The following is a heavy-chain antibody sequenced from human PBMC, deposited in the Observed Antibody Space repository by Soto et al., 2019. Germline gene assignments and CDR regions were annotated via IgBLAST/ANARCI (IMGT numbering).Heavy chain of an antibody. CDR3: VLGELSFDAFDI. CDR2: IIPIFGTA. CDR1: GGSFSSYA. Sequence: SVRVSCKASGGSFSSYAISWVRQAPGQGLEWMGGIIPIFGTANYAQKFQGRVTITADESTSTAYMELSSLRSEDTAVYYCVLGELSFDAFDIWGQGTMVTVSS. D-gene: IGHD3-16*02. J-gene: IGHJ3*02. V-gene: IGHV1-69*13.